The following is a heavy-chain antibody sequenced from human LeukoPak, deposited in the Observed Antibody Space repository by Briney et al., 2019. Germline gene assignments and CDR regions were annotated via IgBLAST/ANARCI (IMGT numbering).Heavy chain of an antibody. CDR3: AKHYYDSSGLVSFDY. J-gene: IGHJ4*02. D-gene: IGHD3-22*01. V-gene: IGHV3-23*01. CDR2: ISNSGEHT. Sequence: GGSLRLSCAASGFTFSSSGMHWVRQAPGKGLEWVSTISNSGEHTYDADSAKGRFTISRDNSKNTLYLQMNSLRAEDTALYYCAKHYYDSSGLVSFDYWGQGTLVTVS. CDR1: GFTFSSSG.